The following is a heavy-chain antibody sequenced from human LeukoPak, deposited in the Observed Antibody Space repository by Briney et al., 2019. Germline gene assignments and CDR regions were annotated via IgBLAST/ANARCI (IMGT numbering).Heavy chain of an antibody. CDR3: AKRGIVIRAVIIVGFHKEAYYFDD. CDR1: GITLSNYG. J-gene: IGHJ4*02. CDR2: ISGSAGGT. D-gene: IGHD3-10*01. Sequence: GGSLRLSCAVSGITLSNYGMSWVRQAPGKGLEWVAGISGSAGGTIYAASVKGRFTISRDNPKNTLYLQMNSLRAEDTAVYFCAKRGIVIRAVIIVGFHKEAYYFDDWGQGALVTVSS. V-gene: IGHV3-23*01.